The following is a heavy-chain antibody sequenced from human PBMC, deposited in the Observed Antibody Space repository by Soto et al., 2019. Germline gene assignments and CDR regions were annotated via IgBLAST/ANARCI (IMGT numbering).Heavy chain of an antibody. Sequence: QVQLVQSGAEVKKPGSSVKVSCKASGGTFSSYAISWVRQAPGHGLEWMGGIIPIFGTANYAQKFQGRVTITADESTSTAYMELSSLRSEDTAVYYCARGGEYYYGSGKYNWFDPWGQGTLVTVSS. CDR3: ARGGEYYYGSGKYNWFDP. V-gene: IGHV1-69*01. J-gene: IGHJ5*02. CDR1: GGTFSSYA. CDR2: IIPIFGTA. D-gene: IGHD3-10*01.